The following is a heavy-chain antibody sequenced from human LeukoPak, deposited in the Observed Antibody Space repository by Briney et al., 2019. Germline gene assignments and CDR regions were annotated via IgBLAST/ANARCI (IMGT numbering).Heavy chain of an antibody. CDR2: MNPNSGNT. Sequence: ASVKVSCKASGYSLTTYYMHWVRQAPGQGLEWMGWMNPNSGNTGYAQKFQGRVTMTRNTSISTAYMELSSLRSEDTAVYYCARGWSRWQQLSDYWGQGTLVTVSS. CDR1: GYSLTTYY. CDR3: ARGWSRWQQLSDY. D-gene: IGHD6-13*01. V-gene: IGHV1-8*01. J-gene: IGHJ4*02.